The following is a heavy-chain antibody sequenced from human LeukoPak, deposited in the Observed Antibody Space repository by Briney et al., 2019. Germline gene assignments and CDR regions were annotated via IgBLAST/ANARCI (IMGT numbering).Heavy chain of an antibody. CDR1: GGTFSSYA. CDR3: ARDYPGSGSYYNEDYFDY. V-gene: IGHV1-69*05. Sequence: ASVKVSCKASGGTFSSYAISWVRQAPGQGLEWMGGIIPIFGTANYAQKLQGRVTMTTDTSTSTAYMELRSLRSDDTAVYYCARDYPGSGSYYNEDYFDYWGQGTLVTVSS. J-gene: IGHJ4*02. CDR2: IIPIFGTA. D-gene: IGHD3-10*01.